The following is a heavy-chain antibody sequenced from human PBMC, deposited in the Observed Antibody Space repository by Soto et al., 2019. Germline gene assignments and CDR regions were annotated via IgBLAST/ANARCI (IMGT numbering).Heavy chain of an antibody. CDR1: GFTFSSYW. D-gene: IGHD3-10*01. V-gene: IGHV3-74*01. CDR2: INSDGSST. CDR3: ARDLQKPYYYGSGNPPYYYYYGMDV. Sequence: GGSLRLSCAASGFTFSSYWMHWVRQAPGKGLVWVSRINSDGSSTSYADSVKGRFTISRDNAKNTLSLQMNSLRAEDTAVYYCARDLQKPYYYGSGNPPYYYYYGMDVWGQGTTVTVSS. J-gene: IGHJ6*02.